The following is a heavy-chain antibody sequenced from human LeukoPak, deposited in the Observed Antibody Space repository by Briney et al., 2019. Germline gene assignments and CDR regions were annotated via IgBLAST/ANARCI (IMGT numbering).Heavy chain of an antibody. CDR3: AKSGTVVVTAILRYFDY. CDR2: IYSGGST. D-gene: IGHD2-21*02. J-gene: IGHJ4*02. Sequence: GGSLRLSCAASGFTVSSNYMSWVRQAPGKGLEWVSVIYSGGSTYYADSVKGRFTISRDNSKNTLYLQMNSLRAEDTAVYYCAKSGTVVVTAILRYFDYWGQGTLVTVSS. CDR1: GFTVSSNY. V-gene: IGHV3-53*05.